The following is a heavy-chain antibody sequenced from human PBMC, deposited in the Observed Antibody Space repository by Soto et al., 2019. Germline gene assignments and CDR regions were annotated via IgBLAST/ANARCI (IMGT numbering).Heavy chain of an antibody. CDR2: INPSGGST. Sequence: ASVKVSCKASGYTFTSYYMHWVRQAPGQGLECMGIINPSGGSTCYAQKFQGRVTMTRDTSTSTVYMELSSLRSEDTAVYYCARGGYYDSSAVPDAFDIWGQGTMVTVSS. CDR3: ARGGYYDSSAVPDAFDI. D-gene: IGHD3-22*01. J-gene: IGHJ3*02. CDR1: GYTFTSYY. V-gene: IGHV1-46*01.